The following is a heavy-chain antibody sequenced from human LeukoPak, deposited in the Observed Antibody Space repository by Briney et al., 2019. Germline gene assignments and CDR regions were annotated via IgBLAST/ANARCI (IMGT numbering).Heavy chain of an antibody. CDR1: GFTFRSYA. J-gene: IGHJ3*02. D-gene: IGHD3-9*01. CDR3: AKEMSDIVAGYADAFDI. CDR2: IIGSGGST. Sequence: GGPLRLSCAASGFTFRSYAMSWVRQAPGKGLEWVSAIIGSGGSTYYADSVKGRFTISRDNSKNTLYLQMNSLRAEDTALYYCAKEMSDIVAGYADAFDIWGQGTMVTVSS. V-gene: IGHV3-23*01.